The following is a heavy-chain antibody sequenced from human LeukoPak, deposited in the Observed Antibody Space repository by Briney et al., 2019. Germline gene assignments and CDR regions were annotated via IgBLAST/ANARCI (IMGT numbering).Heavy chain of an antibody. CDR1: GGSISSGDYY. CDR3: SRVGAINNWFDP. CDR2: IYYSGST. Sequence: TLSLTCTVSGGSISSGDYYWSRVRQHPGKGLEWIGYIYYSGSTYYNPSHRSRVTISVNTSKNQFSLRLSSVTAADTAVYYCSRVGAINNWFDPWGQGTLVAVSS. J-gene: IGHJ5*02. V-gene: IGHV4-31*03.